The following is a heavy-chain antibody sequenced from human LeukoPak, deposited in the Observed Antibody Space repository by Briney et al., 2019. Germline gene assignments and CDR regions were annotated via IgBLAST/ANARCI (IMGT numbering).Heavy chain of an antibody. CDR1: GFTFRFYA. Sequence: GGSLRLSCAGSGFTFRFYAMTWARQAPGKGLEWVSAISGSGGSTYYADSVKGRFTISRDNSKNTLYLQMNSLRAEDTAVYYCAKSPGYSYGIDYWGQGTLVTVSS. D-gene: IGHD5-18*01. V-gene: IGHV3-23*01. CDR3: AKSPGYSYGIDY. J-gene: IGHJ4*02. CDR2: ISGSGGST.